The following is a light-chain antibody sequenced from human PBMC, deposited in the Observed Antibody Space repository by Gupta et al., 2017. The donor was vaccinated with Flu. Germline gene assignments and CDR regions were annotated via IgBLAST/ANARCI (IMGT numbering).Light chain of an antibody. CDR3: QQDGNSPWA. CDR2: AAS. V-gene: IGKV3-20*01. CDR1: QSVSTEY. Sequence: IVFTQSPGPVSLSPSQRAALSFKASQSVSTEYLAWYQQKPGQAPRVLIYAASRRATGIPDRFNGSGSGTEFTLTISRLEPEDFALYYCQQDGNSPWAFGQGTKVEIK. J-gene: IGKJ1*01.